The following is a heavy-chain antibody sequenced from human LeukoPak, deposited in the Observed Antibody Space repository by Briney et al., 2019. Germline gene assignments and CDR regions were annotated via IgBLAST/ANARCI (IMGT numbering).Heavy chain of an antibody. D-gene: IGHD6-13*01. J-gene: IGHJ6*02. V-gene: IGHV3-23*01. CDR1: GFIFSSYS. CDR3: AKAASSSWPSYYYGMDV. Sequence: GGSLRLSCAASGFIFSSYSMSWVRQAPGKGLEWVSVITGSGGNTYSADSVKGRFTISKDNSKNTVYLQMSSLRVDDTAVYYCAKAASSSWPSYYYGMDVWGQGTTVTVSS. CDR2: ITGSGGNT.